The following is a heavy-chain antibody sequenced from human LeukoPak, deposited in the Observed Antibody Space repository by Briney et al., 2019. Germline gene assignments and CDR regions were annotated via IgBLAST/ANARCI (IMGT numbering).Heavy chain of an antibody. CDR3: TKPRGGYCFDY. Sequence: GGSLRLSCAASGFTFSSYAMNWVRQAPGKGLEWVSTISGSGGSIYYADSVKGRFTISRDDSKNTLYLQMNSLRAEDTAVYYCTKPRGGYCFDYWGQGTLVTVSS. V-gene: IGHV3-23*01. D-gene: IGHD3-16*01. J-gene: IGHJ4*02. CDR1: GFTFSSYA. CDR2: ISGSGGSI.